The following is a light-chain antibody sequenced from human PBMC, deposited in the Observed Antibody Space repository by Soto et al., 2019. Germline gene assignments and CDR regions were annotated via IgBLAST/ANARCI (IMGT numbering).Light chain of an antibody. Sequence: DIHMTQSPSTLSASLADGVTITFRASQTISRWLAWYQQKPGKAPKLLVYDASTLESGVPSRFSGSGSGTEFTLTISSLQPEDFATYFCQQYYAYWTFGQGTKVDIK. CDR2: DAS. CDR1: QTISRW. CDR3: QQYYAYWT. V-gene: IGKV1-5*01. J-gene: IGKJ1*01.